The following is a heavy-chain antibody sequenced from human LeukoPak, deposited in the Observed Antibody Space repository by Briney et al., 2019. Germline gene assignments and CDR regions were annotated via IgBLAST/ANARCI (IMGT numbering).Heavy chain of an antibody. CDR2: IIPIFGTA. CDR1: GVTFSSYA. V-gene: IGHV1-69*05. CDR3: ARGDSYGYQYRFDY. Sequence: SVKVSCKASGVTFSSYAMSWVRQAPGQGLEWMGRIIPIFGTANYAQKFQGRVTITTDESTSTAYMEVSRLRSEDTAVYYCARGDSYGYQYRFDYWGQGTLVTVSS. J-gene: IGHJ4*02. D-gene: IGHD5-18*01.